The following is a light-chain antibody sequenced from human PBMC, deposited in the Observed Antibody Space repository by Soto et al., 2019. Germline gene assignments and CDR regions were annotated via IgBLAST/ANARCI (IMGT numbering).Light chain of an antibody. J-gene: IGLJ1*01. Sequence: QSVLTQPRSVSGSPGQSVTISCTGTSSDVGGYNYVPWYQQNPGKAPKLMIYDVSKRPSGVPDRFSGSKSGNTASLTISGLQAEDEADYYCCTYAGSHTSLVFGAGTKLTVL. V-gene: IGLV2-11*01. CDR1: SSDVGGYNY. CDR3: CTYAGSHTSLV. CDR2: DVS.